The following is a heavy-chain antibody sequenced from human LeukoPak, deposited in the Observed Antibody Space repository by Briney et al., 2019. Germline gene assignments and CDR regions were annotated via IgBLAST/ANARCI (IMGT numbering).Heavy chain of an antibody. CDR1: GYTFTGYY. V-gene: IGHV1-2*02. CDR3: ARVRRDYGTYYMDV. D-gene: IGHD3-16*01. Sequence: ASVKVSCKASGYTFTGYYMHWVRQAPGQGLEWMGWINPNSGGTNYAQKFQGRVTMTRDTSISTAYMELSRLRSDDTAVYYCARVRRDYGTYYMDVWGKGTTVTVSS. CDR2: INPNSGGT. J-gene: IGHJ6*03.